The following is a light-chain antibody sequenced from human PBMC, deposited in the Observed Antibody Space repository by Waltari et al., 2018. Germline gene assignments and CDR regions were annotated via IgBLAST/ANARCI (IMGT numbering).Light chain of an antibody. CDR3: CSYAGSKTYV. J-gene: IGLJ1*01. CDR1: NTAIGNFNL. Sequence: QSALTQPASVSGSPGQSISLSCSGTNTAIGNFNLFSWYQRHPDKAPKLIIYEVNKRPSGVSHRFSGSKSGNTASLTISGLQAEDGADYYCCSYAGSKTYVFGPGTKVTVL. CDR2: EVN. V-gene: IGLV2-23*02.